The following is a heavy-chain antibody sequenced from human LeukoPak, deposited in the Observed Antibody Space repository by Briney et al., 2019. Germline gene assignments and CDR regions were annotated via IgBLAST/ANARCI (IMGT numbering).Heavy chain of an antibody. CDR2: TSSGGSTI. CDR1: GFTFSSYE. Sequence: GGSLRLSCAGSGFTFSSYEMNWVRQAPGKGLEWVSHTSSGGSTIYYADSVKGRFTISRDNAKNSLYLQMNSLRAEDTAVYYCARAGYASYWGQGTLVTVSS. J-gene: IGHJ4*02. CDR3: ARAGYASY. V-gene: IGHV3-48*03. D-gene: IGHD2-2*01.